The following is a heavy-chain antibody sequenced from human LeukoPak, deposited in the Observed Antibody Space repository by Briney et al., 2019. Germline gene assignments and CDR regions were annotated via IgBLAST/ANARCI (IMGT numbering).Heavy chain of an antibody. D-gene: IGHD5-24*01. Sequence: PSETLSLTRTVSGGSITTYFWSWIRQPPGKGLEWIGYIYYIGSTNYNPSLKSRVTISVDTSKNQFSLKLSSVTAADTAVYYCASVRRDGYPFDYWGQGTLVTVSS. CDR3: ASVRRDGYPFDY. J-gene: IGHJ4*02. V-gene: IGHV4-59*01. CDR2: IYYIGST. CDR1: GGSITTYF.